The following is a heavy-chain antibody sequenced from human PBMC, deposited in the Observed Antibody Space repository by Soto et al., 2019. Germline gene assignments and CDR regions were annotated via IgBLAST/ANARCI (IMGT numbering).Heavy chain of an antibody. CDR1: GFTFSSYS. V-gene: IGHV3-21*01. J-gene: IGHJ4*02. D-gene: IGHD3-16*02. Sequence: PGGSLRLSCAASGFTFSSYSMNWVRQAPGKGLEWVSSISSSSSYIYYADSVKGRFTISRDNAKNSLYLQMNSLRAEDTAVYYCARDPREHYDYIWGSYRYDYWGQGTLVTVSS. CDR2: ISSSSSYI. CDR3: ARDPREHYDYIWGSYRYDY.